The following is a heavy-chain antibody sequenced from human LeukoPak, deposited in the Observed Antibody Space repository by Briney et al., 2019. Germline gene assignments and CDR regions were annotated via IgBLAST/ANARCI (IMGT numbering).Heavy chain of an antibody. J-gene: IGHJ4*02. D-gene: IGHD4-23*01. V-gene: IGHV4-59*01. CDR3: ARDYGGKFDC. CDR2: IYDSGST. Sequence: SETLSLSCTVSGGSISSYYWSWIRQRPGEGLEWIGYIYDSGSTNYNPSLKSRVTISVDTSKNQFSLKLSSVSAADTAVYYCARDYGGKFDCWGQGTLVTVSS. CDR1: GGSISSYY.